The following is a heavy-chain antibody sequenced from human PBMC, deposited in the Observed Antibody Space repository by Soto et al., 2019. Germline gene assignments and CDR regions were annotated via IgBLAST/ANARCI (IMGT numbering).Heavy chain of an antibody. CDR1: GGSISSGGYS. V-gene: IGHV4-30-2*01. CDR2: IYHSGST. J-gene: IGHJ4*02. D-gene: IGHD5-18*01. Sequence: SETLSLTCAVSGGSISSGGYSWSWIRQPPGKGLEWIGYIYHSGSTYYNPSLKSRVTISVDRSKNQFSLKLSSVTAADTAVYYCAKSRYGEGYSYGLWGQGTLVTVSS. CDR3: AKSRYGEGYSYGL.